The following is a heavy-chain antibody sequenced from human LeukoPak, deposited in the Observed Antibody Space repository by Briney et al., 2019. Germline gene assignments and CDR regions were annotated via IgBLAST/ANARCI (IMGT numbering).Heavy chain of an antibody. Sequence: KPSETLSLTCAVSGYSTSSGYYWGWIRQSPGKGLEWIGRIDRSGNTYYNPPLKSRGAISVDTSSNQFSLRLTSVTAADTAVYYCARMDDYFGSGNYYNVINYYYMDVWGKGTTVTVS. J-gene: IGHJ6*03. CDR2: IDRSGNT. CDR1: GYSTSSGYY. D-gene: IGHD3-10*01. CDR3: ARMDDYFGSGNYYNVINYYYMDV. V-gene: IGHV4-38-2*01.